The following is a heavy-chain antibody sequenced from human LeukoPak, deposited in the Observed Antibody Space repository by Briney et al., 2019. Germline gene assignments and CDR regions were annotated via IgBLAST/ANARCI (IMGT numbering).Heavy chain of an antibody. V-gene: IGHV4-30-4*01. Sequence: SSETLSLTCAVSGDSINSFDWWSWIRQPPGKGLEWIGYIHYSGSTYYNPSLKSRVTISVDTSKNQFSLKLSSVTAADTAVYYCARAKYYYDSSGTQEYFQHWGQGTLVTVSS. CDR3: ARAKYYYDSSGTQEYFQH. J-gene: IGHJ1*01. CDR2: IHYSGST. D-gene: IGHD3-22*01. CDR1: GDSINSFDW.